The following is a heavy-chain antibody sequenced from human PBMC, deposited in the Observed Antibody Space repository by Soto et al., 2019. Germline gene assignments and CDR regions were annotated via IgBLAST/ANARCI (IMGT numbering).Heavy chain of an antibody. D-gene: IGHD5-18*01. V-gene: IGHV3-9*01. J-gene: IGHJ4*02. CDR1: GFTFDDYA. Sequence: GGSLRLSCAASGFTFDDYAMHWVRQAPGKGLEWVSGISWNSGSIGYADSVKGRFTISRDNAKNSLYLQMNSLRAEDTALYYCAKGGYSYGYFDVWGQGTLVTVAS. CDR3: AKGGYSYGYFDV. CDR2: ISWNSGSI.